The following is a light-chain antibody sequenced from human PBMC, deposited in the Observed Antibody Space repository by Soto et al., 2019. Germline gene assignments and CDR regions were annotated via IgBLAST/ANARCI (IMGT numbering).Light chain of an antibody. CDR1: SNDVGSYNL. V-gene: IGLV2-23*02. CDR3: CSYTTITTVV. CDR2: EVS. J-gene: IGLJ2*01. Sequence: QSALTQPASVSGSPGQSITISCTGTSNDVGSYNLVSWYQQHPGKAPKLIIYEVSKRPSGVSNRFSASKSGNTASLTISGLQAEDEADYYCCSYTTITTVVFGGGNKLTVL.